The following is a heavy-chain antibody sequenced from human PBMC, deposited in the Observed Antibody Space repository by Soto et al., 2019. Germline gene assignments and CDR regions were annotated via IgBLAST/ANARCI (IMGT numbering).Heavy chain of an antibody. J-gene: IGHJ6*02. CDR2: INHSGST. Sequence: ETLSLTCSVYGASFSGYYWSWIRQPPGKGLEWIGEINHSGSTNYNPSLKSLVTISVDTSKNQFSLKLSSVTAADTAVYYCARVGRYYGMDVWGQGTKVTVYS. CDR1: GASFSGYY. V-gene: IGHV4-34*01. CDR3: ARVGRYYGMDV.